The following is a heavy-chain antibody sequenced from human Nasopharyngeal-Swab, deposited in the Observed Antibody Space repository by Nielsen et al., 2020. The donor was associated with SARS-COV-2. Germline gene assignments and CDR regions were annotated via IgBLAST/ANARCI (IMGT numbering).Heavy chain of an antibody. V-gene: IGHV3-30*18. J-gene: IGHJ6*02. CDR3: AKDWGDFWSGYPTNYYYGMDV. D-gene: IGHD3-3*01. CDR2: ISYDGSNK. Sequence: VRQAPGKGLEWVAVISYDGSNKYYADSVKGRFTISRDNSKNTLYLQMNSLRAEDTAVYYCAKDWGDFWSGYPTNYYYGMDVWGQGTTVTVSS.